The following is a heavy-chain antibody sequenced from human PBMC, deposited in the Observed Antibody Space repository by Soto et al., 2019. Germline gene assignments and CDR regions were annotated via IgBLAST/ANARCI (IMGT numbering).Heavy chain of an antibody. J-gene: IGHJ6*02. CDR3: ARAYDSSGYYYDYYYGMDV. D-gene: IGHD3-22*01. V-gene: IGHV1-69*01. CDR1: GGTFSSYA. Sequence: QVQLVQSGAEVKKPGSSVKVSCKASGGTFSSYAISWVRQAPGQGLEWMGGIIPIFVTANYAQKFQGRVTITADESTSTAYMELSSLRSEDTAVYYCARAYDSSGYYYDYYYGMDVWGQGTTVTVSS. CDR2: IIPIFVTA.